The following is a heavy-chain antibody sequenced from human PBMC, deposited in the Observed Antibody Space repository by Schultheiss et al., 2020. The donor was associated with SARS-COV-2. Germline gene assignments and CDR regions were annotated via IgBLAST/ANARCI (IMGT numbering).Heavy chain of an antibody. J-gene: IGHJ6*02. CDR2: TRNKANSYTT. CDR1: GFTLSNAW. V-gene: IGHV3-72*01. D-gene: IGHD2/OR15-2a*01. CDR3: ARELVYDYGMDV. Sequence: GESLKISCAASGFTLSNAWMSWVRQAPGKGLEWVGRTRNKANSYTTEYAASVKGRFTISRDDSKNSLSLQMNSLKTEDTAVYYCARELVYDYGMDVWGQGTTVTVSS.